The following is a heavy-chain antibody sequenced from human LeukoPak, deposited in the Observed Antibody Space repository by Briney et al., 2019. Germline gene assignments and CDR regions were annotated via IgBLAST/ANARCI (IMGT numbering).Heavy chain of an antibody. J-gene: IGHJ4*02. CDR2: IRSKANSYAT. CDR3: AIVVVPGDY. CDR1: GFTFSGCA. V-gene: IGHV3-73*01. Sequence: PGGSLKLSCAASGFTFSGCAMHWVRQASGKGLEWVGRIRSKANSYATAYAASVKGRFTISRDDSKNTAYLQMNSLKTEDTAVYYCAIVVVPGDYWGQGTLVTVSS. D-gene: IGHD2-2*01.